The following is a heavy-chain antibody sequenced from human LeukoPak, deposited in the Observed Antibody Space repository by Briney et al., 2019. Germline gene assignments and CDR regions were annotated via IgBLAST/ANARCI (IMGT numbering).Heavy chain of an antibody. J-gene: IGHJ4*02. CDR1: GYTFTGYY. CDR3: ARSITGTGSNGNSNY. V-gene: IGHV1-8*02. D-gene: IGHD1-20*01. Sequence: ASVKVSCKASGYTFTGYYMHWVRQAPGQGLEWMGWMNPNSGNTGYAQKFQGRVTMTRNTSISTAYMELSSLRSEDTAVYYCARSITGTGSNGNSNYWGQGTLVTVSS. CDR2: MNPNSGNT.